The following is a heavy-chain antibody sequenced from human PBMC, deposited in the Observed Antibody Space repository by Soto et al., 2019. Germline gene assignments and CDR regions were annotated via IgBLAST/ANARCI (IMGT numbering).Heavy chain of an antibody. Sequence: QVQLVQSGAEVKKPGASVKVSCKASGYTFTSYDINWVRQATGQGLEWMGWMHPNSGNTGYAQKFQGRLTMTRNTSISTAYMELSSLKTDDTAVYYCARGSVPYAGDDWGQGTLVTVSS. D-gene: IGHD2-21*01. J-gene: IGHJ4*02. CDR2: MHPNSGNT. CDR1: GYTFTSYD. V-gene: IGHV1-8*01. CDR3: ARGSVPYAGDD.